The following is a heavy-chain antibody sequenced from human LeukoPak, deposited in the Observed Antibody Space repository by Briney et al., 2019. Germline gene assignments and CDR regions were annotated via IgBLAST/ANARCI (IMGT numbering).Heavy chain of an antibody. CDR2: IYYTGPT. CDR3: ARFSWGCSTASCYLTN. J-gene: IGHJ4*02. D-gene: IGHD2-2*01. V-gene: IGHV4-59*11. CDR1: GGSLSGHY. Sequence: SETLSLTCTVGGGSLSGHYWGWIRQPPGKGLELVGHIYYTGPTFYNPSLNSRVTITLDTSRNQFSLRLTSVIAADTAVYYCARFSWGCSTASCYLTNWGQGALVTVSS.